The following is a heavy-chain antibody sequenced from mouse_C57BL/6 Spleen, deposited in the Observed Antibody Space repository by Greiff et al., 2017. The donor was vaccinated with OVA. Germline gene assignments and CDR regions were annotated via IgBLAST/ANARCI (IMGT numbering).Heavy chain of an antibody. CDR2: IYPRSGNT. J-gene: IGHJ3*01. Sequence: QVQLKQSGAELARPGASVKLSCKASGYTFTSYGISWVKQRTGQGLEWIGEIYPRSGNTYYNEKFKGKATLTADKSSSTAYMELRSLTSDDSAVYCCARRDTTVSAYWGQGTLVTVSA. CDR1: GYTFTSYG. CDR3: ARRDTTVSAY. D-gene: IGHD1-1*01. V-gene: IGHV1-81*01.